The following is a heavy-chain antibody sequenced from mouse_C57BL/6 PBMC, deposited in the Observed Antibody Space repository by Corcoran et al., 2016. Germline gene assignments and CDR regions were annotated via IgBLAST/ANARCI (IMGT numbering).Heavy chain of an antibody. D-gene: IGHD1-1*01. Sequence: EVQLQQSGPELVKPGASVKMSCKASGYTFTDYNMHWVKQSHGKSLEWIGYINPNNGGTSYNQKFKGKATLTVNKSSSTAYMELRSLTSEDSAVYYCARTFHYYGSSPYAMDYWGQGTSVTVSS. V-gene: IGHV1-22*01. CDR3: ARTFHYYGSSPYAMDY. J-gene: IGHJ4*01. CDR1: GYTFTDYN. CDR2: INPNNGGT.